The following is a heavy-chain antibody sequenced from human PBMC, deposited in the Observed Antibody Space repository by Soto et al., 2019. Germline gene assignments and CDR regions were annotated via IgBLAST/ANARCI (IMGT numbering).Heavy chain of an antibody. CDR1: GGSISSYY. CDR3: ARSRTTVTPSGFQH. CDR2: IYYSGNT. Sequence: SETLSLTCTVSGGSISSYYWSWIRQPPGKGLEWIGYIYYSGNTNYNPSLKSRVTISVDTSKNQFSLKLSSVTAADTAVYYCARSRTTVTPSGFQHWGQGTLVTVSS. D-gene: IGHD4-17*01. V-gene: IGHV4-59*01. J-gene: IGHJ1*01.